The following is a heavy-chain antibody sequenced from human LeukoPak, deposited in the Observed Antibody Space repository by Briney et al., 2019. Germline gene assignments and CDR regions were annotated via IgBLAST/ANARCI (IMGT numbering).Heavy chain of an antibody. V-gene: IGHV3-43*01. CDR1: GFIFEDYT. CDR2: VNWHGTT. D-gene: IGHD3-22*01. Sequence: GGSLRLSCAASGFIFEDYTMHWVRQVPGKTLEWVSLVNWHGTTYYADSLKGRFTISRDNSKNSLSLQMDSLRTEDTAFYYCAKDLTYESSGSVIDNWGLGTLVTVSS. CDR3: AKDLTYESSGSVIDN. J-gene: IGHJ4*02.